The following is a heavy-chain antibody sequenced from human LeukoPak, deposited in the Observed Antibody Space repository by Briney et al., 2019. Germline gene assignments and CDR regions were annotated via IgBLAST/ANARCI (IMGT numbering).Heavy chain of an antibody. CDR3: ARAVALREWELLRY. CDR1: GYTFTSYA. Sequence: SVKVSCKASGYTFTSYAMHWVRQAPGQRLEWMGWINAGNGNTKYSQRFQGRVTITRDTSASTAYMELSSLRSEDTAVYYCARAVALREWELLRYWGQGTLVTVSS. CDR2: INAGNGNT. V-gene: IGHV1-3*01. J-gene: IGHJ4*02. D-gene: IGHD1-26*01.